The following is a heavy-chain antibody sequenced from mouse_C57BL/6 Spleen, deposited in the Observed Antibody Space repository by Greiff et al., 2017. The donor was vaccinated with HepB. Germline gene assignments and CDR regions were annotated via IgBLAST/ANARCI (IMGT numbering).Heavy chain of an antibody. Sequence: EVQVVESGGGLVQPGGSMKLSCVASGFTFSNYWMNWVRQSPEKGLEWVAQIRLKSDNYATHYAESVKGRFTISRDDSKSSVYLQMNNLRAEDTGIYYCTEDYSSAYWGQGTLVTVSA. V-gene: IGHV6-3*01. D-gene: IGHD2-5*01. CDR2: IRLKSDNYAT. CDR1: GFTFSNYW. CDR3: TEDYSSAY. J-gene: IGHJ3*01.